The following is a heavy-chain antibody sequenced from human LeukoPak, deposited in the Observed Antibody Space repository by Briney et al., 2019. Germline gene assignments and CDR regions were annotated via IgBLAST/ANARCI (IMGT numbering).Heavy chain of an antibody. V-gene: IGHV5-51*01. Sequence: KIGESLKISCKGSGYSFTSYWIGWVRQMPGKGLEWMGIIYPGDSDTRYSPSFQGQVTISADKSISTAYLQWSSLKASDTAMYYCARLYPRIILTFGEYDFWGQGTLVTVSS. CDR1: GYSFTSYW. CDR3: ARLYPRIILTFGEYDF. CDR2: IYPGDSDT. D-gene: IGHD3-16*01. J-gene: IGHJ4*02.